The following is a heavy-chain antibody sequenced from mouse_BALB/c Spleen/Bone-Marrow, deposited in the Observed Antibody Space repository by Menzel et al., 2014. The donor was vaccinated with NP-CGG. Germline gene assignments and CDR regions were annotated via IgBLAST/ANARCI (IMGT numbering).Heavy chain of an antibody. V-gene: IGHV1-81*01. CDR2: IYPGSGST. J-gene: IGHJ4*01. D-gene: IGHD2-1*01. CDR1: GYTFTDYV. Sequence: QVQLQQSGPELVKPGASVKMSCKASGYTFTDYVITWVKQRTGQGLGWIGEIYPGSGSTYYNEKFKGKATLTADKSSNTAYMQLGSLTSEDSAVYFCARLDGNYRYAMDYWGQGTSVTVSS. CDR3: ARLDGNYRYAMDY.